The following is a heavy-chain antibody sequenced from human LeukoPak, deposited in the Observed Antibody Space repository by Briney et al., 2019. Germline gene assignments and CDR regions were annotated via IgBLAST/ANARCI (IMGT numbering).Heavy chain of an antibody. V-gene: IGHV5-51*01. CDR3: ARRVNSGYYFDY. CDR2: IYPGDSDT. CDR1: GYSFSTYW. J-gene: IGHJ4*02. Sequence: PGESLKISCKGSGYSFSTYWIGWVRQMPGKGLELMGIIYPGDSDTTYSPSFQGQVTIPVDKSISTAYLQWSTLKASDTAMYYCARRVNSGYYFDYWAQGTLVTVSS. D-gene: IGHD3-22*01.